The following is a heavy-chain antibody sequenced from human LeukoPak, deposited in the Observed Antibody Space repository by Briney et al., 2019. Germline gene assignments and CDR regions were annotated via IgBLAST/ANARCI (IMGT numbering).Heavy chain of an antibody. CDR1: GGSFSGYY. D-gene: IGHD3-22*01. CDR3: ARDESHYYDSSGYSDAFDI. CDR2: INHSGST. V-gene: IGHV4-34*01. Sequence: PSETLSLTCAVYGGSFSGYYWSWIRQPPGKGLEWIGEINHSGSTNYNPSLKSRVTISVDTSKNQFSLKLSSVTAADTAVYYCARDESHYYDSSGYSDAFDIWGQGTMVTVSS. J-gene: IGHJ3*02.